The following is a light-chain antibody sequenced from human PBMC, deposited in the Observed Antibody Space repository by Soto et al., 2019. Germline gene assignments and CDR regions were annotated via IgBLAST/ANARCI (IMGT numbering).Light chain of an antibody. V-gene: IGLV1-44*01. J-gene: IGLJ1*01. CDR1: NSNIGSNT. Sequence: QAVLTQPPSVSGTPGQRVTISCSGSNSNIGSNTVNWYQQLPGTAPKLLIYGNSQRPLGVPVRFSGSKSGTSASLAISGLQSEDEADYYCAAWDDSLYVFAIGTKLTVL. CDR2: GNS. CDR3: AAWDDSLYV.